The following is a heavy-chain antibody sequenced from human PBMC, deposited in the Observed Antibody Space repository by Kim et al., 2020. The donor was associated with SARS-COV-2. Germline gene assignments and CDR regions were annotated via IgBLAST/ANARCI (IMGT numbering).Heavy chain of an antibody. CDR3: AKGGNTGVVPPKSHYY. CDR1: GFSFSDYG. Sequence: GGSLRLSCTASGFSFSDYGMHWVRQAPGKGLEWVAVIWYDGSNKYHADPVKGRFTISRDNSKNTLYLQMNSLTAEDTAVYYCAKGGNTGVVPPKSHYY. CDR2: IWYDGSNK. D-gene: IGHD3-3*01. V-gene: IGHV3-33*06. J-gene: IGHJ6*01.